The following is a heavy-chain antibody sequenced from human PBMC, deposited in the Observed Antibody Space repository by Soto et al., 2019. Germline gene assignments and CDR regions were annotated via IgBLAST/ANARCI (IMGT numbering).Heavy chain of an antibody. J-gene: IGHJ6*03. D-gene: IGHD2-8*01. CDR3: ARLGYCTNGVCYPYYYYMDV. Sequence: GESLKISCKVSGYSFTSYWIGCVRQMHGKGLEWMGIIYPGDSDTRYSPSFQGQVTISADKSISTAYLQWSSLKASDTAMYYCARLGYCTNGVCYPYYYYMDVWGKGTTVTVSS. CDR1: GYSFTSYW. CDR2: IYPGDSDT. V-gene: IGHV5-51*01.